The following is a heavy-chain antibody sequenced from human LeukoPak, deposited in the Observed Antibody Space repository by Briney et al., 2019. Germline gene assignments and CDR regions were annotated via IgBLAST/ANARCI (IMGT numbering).Heavy chain of an antibody. J-gene: IGHJ4*02. Sequence: GGSLRLSCAASGFTFSTYWMSWVRQAPGKGLEWVANIKQDGSEKYYVDSVKGRFTVSRDNSKNTLYLQMNSLRADDTAVYYCAKDRPTVYSSSWLHFLDSWGQGTLVTVSS. CDR1: GFTFSTYW. D-gene: IGHD6-13*01. V-gene: IGHV3-7*03. CDR3: AKDRPTVYSSSWLHFLDS. CDR2: IKQDGSEK.